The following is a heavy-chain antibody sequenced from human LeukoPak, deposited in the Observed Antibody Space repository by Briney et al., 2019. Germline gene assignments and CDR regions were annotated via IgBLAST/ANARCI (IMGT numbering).Heavy chain of an antibody. CDR2: ISPSGGST. CDR3: ASTHCSDGSCYWSSLDY. D-gene: IGHD2-15*01. J-gene: IGHJ4*02. V-gene: IGHV1-46*01. CDR1: GYTFTSYY. Sequence: APVKVSCKASGYTFTSYYMHWVRQAPGQGLEWMGVISPSGGSTTYAQKFQGRVTLTRDMSTSTDYLELSSLRSDDTAVYYCASTHCSDGSCYWSSLDYWGQGTLVTVSS.